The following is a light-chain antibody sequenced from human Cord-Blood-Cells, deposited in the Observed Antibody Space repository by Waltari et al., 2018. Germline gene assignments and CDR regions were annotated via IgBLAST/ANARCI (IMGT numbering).Light chain of an antibody. CDR3: QQYDNLPLT. CDR2: DAS. Sequence: DIQMNQSPSSLSASVGDRVTITCQASQDISNYLNWDQQKPGKAPKLLIYDASNLETGVPSRFSGSGSGTDFTFTISSLQPEDIATYYCQQYDNLPLTFGGGTKVEIK. CDR1: QDISNY. V-gene: IGKV1-33*01. J-gene: IGKJ4*01.